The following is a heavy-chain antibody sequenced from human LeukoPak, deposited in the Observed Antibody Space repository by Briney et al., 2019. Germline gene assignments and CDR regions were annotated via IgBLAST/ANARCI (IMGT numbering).Heavy chain of an antibody. CDR2: IIPIFGTA. Sequence: SVKVSCKASGGTFSSYAISWVRQAPGQGLEWMGGIIPIFGTANYAQKFQGRVTITTDESTSTAYTELSSLRSEDTAVYYCARGAEVGAPSYYFDYWGQGTLVTVSS. CDR3: ARGAEVGAPSYYFDY. CDR1: GGTFSSYA. J-gene: IGHJ4*02. D-gene: IGHD1-26*01. V-gene: IGHV1-69*05.